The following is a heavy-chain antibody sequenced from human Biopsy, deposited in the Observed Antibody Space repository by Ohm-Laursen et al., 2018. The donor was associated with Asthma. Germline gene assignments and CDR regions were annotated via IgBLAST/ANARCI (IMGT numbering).Heavy chain of an antibody. Sequence: SQTLSLTCVVSGGSISSGDYSWSWIRQPPGKGLERIGFISPSGNTYYSPSLKSRLTISVDRSKNQFSLRLSSVTAADTAMYYCARDYGDYVWRAFDIWGQGTMVTVSS. CDR3: ARDYGDYVWRAFDI. J-gene: IGHJ3*02. V-gene: IGHV4-30-2*01. D-gene: IGHD4-17*01. CDR2: ISPSGNT. CDR1: GGSISSGDYS.